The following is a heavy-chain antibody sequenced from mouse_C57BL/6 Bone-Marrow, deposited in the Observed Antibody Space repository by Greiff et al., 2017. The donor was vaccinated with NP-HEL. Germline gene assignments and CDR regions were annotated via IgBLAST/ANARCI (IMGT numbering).Heavy chain of an antibody. J-gene: IGHJ4*01. D-gene: IGHD2-10*02. CDR1: EYEFPSHD. CDR2: INSDGGST. Sequence: EVMLVESGGGLVQPGESLKLSCESNEYEFPSHDMSWVRKTPEKRLELVAAINSDGGSTYYPDTMERRFIISRDNTKKTLYLQMSSLRSEDTAVYYCARQGYGNYAIDYWGQGTSVTVSS. V-gene: IGHV5-2*03. CDR3: ARQGYGNYAIDY.